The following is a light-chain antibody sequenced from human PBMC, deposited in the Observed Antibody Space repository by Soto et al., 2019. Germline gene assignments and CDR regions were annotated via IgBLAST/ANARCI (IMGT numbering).Light chain of an antibody. CDR2: DVS. CDR3: QQYNSYSYT. CDR1: QGISSA. J-gene: IGKJ5*01. Sequence: AIQLTQPPSSLSASVGDRVTIPCRASQGISSALAWYQQKPGKAPKLLIYDVSSLESGVPSRFSGSGSGTEFTLTISSLQPDDFATYYCQQYNSYSYTLGQGTRLEIK. V-gene: IGKV1-13*02.